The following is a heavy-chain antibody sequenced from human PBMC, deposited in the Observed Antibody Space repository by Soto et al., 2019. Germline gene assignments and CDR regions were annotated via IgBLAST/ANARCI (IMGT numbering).Heavy chain of an antibody. CDR2: IYYSGST. J-gene: IGHJ3*02. CDR1: SGSISSGGYY. CDR3: ARVWFGELLGPDAFDI. V-gene: IGHV4-31*03. D-gene: IGHD3-10*01. Sequence: PSETLSLTCTVSSGSISSGGYYWSWIRQHPGKGLEWIGYIYYSGSTYYNPSLKSRVTISVDTSKNQFSLKLSSVTAADTAVYYCARVWFGELLGPDAFDIWGQGTMVTVSS.